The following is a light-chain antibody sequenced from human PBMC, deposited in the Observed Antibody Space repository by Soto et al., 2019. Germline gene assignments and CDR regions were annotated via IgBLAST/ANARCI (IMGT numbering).Light chain of an antibody. CDR3: QQSYNTPYT. CDR1: QTISTY. J-gene: IGKJ2*01. Sequence: DIQMTQSPSYLSASVGDRVTITCRASQTISTYLNWYQQKPGKAPKLLIYAASSLQSGVPSRFRGSASGTDFTLTISSLQPEDFATYYCQQSYNTPYTFGQGTKLEIK. CDR2: AAS. V-gene: IGKV1-39*01.